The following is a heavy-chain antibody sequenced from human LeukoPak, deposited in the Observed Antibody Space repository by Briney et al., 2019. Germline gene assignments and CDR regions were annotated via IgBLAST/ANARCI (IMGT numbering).Heavy chain of an antibody. CDR2: ISSSGSTI. CDR3: ASSGCSGGSCYLGSYYYYGMDV. CDR1: GFTFSDYY. Sequence: GGSLRLSCAASGFTFSDYYMSWIRQAPGKGPEWVSYISSSGSTIYYADSVKGRFTISRDNAKNSLYLQMNSLRAEDTAVYYCASSGCSGGSCYLGSYYYYGMDVWGQGTTVTVSS. D-gene: IGHD2-15*01. J-gene: IGHJ6*02. V-gene: IGHV3-11*01.